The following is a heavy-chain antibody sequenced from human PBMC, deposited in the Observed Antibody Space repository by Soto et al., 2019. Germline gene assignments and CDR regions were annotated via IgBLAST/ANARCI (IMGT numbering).Heavy chain of an antibody. V-gene: IGHV4-30-4*01. D-gene: IGHD3-22*01. CDR3: ARDYYDSSDGAFDI. CDR2: IYYSGST. CDR1: GGSIISGDYY. Sequence: NPSETLSLTCTVSGGSIISGDYYWSWIRQPPGKGLEWIGYIYYSGSTYYNPSLKSRVTISVDTSKNQFSLKLSSVTAADTAVYYCARDYYDSSDGAFDIWGQGTMVTVSS. J-gene: IGHJ3*02.